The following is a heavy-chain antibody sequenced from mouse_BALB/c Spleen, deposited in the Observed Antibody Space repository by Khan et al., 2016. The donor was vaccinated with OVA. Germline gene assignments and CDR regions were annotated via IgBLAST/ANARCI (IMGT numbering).Heavy chain of an antibody. CDR1: GFNIKDYY. CDR2: IDPENGNT. V-gene: IGHV14-1*02. J-gene: IGHJ3*01. D-gene: IGHD2-4*01. CDR3: ARDDYSPWFAY. Sequence: EVQLQESGAELVRPGALVNLSCKASGFNIKDYYMHWVKQRPEQGLEWIGWIDPENGNTIYEPMLQGKASITSEPASHTAYLQLSSLTSEDTDGYYCARDDYSPWFAYWGQGTLVTVSA.